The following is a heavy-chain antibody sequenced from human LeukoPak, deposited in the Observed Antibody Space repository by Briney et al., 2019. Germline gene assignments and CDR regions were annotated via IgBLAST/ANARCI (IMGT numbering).Heavy chain of an antibody. Sequence: SQTLSLTCTVSADSTSNNNHYWGWIRQPPGKGLEWIGSIYYSGSAYYNPSLKSRVTISVDTSKSQFSLKLSSVTAADTAVYSCARHLGSGSYFDYWGQGTLVTVSS. J-gene: IGHJ4*02. CDR2: IYYSGSA. D-gene: IGHD1-26*01. CDR1: ADSTSNNNHY. V-gene: IGHV4-39*01. CDR3: ARHLGSGSYFDY.